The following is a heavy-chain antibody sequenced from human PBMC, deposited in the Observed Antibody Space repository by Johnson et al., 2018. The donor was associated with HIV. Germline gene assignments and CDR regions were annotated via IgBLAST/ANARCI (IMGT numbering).Heavy chain of an antibody. CDR1: GLTFSDAW. V-gene: IGHV3-15*01. CDR2: IKSKSDGGAT. D-gene: IGHD6-13*01. J-gene: IGHJ3*02. Sequence: VQLVESGGGLVKPGGSLRLTCAASGLTFSDAWMSWVRQAPGKGLEWVGRIKSKSDGGATDYVAPVKGRFTISRDDSKNTLYLRMNSLKTEDTAVYYCTTDPISAAGHDAFDIWSQGTMVTVSS. CDR3: TTDPISAAGHDAFDI.